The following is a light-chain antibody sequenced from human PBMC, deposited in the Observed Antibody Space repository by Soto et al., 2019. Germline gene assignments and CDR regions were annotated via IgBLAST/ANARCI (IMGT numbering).Light chain of an antibody. CDR1: QSISTY. CDR3: QQTYSVPIT. J-gene: IGKJ5*01. CDR2: AAS. Sequence: DIQMTQSPSSLSASVGDRVTITCRASQSISTYLNWYQQKPGKAPKLLIYAASSLQSGVPSRFSGSGSGTDFTLTVSSLQPEDFSTYYCQQTYSVPITFRQGTRLEIK. V-gene: IGKV1-39*01.